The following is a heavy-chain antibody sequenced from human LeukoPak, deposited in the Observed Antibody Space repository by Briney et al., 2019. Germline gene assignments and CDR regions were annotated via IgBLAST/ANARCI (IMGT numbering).Heavy chain of an antibody. Sequence: SGPTLVNPTQTLTLTCTFSGFSLNTRELSVRWIRQPPGKALEWLALVYWHGDTRYSPSLRGKITIIKDTSKNQVVLTMSNIGPRDTGTYYCAHGRGFGSGDYFDYWGQGIMVTVSS. CDR2: VYWHGDT. D-gene: IGHD3-10*01. CDR1: GFSLNTRELS. V-gene: IGHV2-5*01. J-gene: IGHJ4*02. CDR3: AHGRGFGSGDYFDY.